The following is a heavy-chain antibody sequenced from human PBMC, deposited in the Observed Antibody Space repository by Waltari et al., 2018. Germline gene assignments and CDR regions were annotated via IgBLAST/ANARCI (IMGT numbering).Heavy chain of an antibody. D-gene: IGHD3-16*01. CDR2: ISSSGSTI. CDR1: GFTFSSYE. CDR3: ARDHPERWGFGDVAQKDGMDV. Sequence: EVQLVESGGGLVQPGGSLRLSCAASGFTFSSYEMNWVRQAPGKGLEWVSYISSSGSTIYYADSVKGRFTISRDNAKNSLYLQMNSLRAEDTAVYYCARDHPERWGFGDVAQKDGMDVWGQGTTVTVSS. J-gene: IGHJ6*02. V-gene: IGHV3-48*03.